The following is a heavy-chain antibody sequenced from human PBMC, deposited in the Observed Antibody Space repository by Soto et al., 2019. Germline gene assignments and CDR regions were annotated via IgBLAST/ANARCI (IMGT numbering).Heavy chain of an antibody. CDR3: ARNGGAVAGPWGYYYYGMDV. CDR2: INHSGST. V-gene: IGHV4-34*01. Sequence: PSETLSLTCAVYGGSFSGYYWSWIRQPPGKGLEWIGEINHSGSTNYNPSLKSRVTISVDTSKNQSSLKLSSVTAADTAVYYCARNGGAVAGPWGYYYYGMDVWGQGTTVTVSS. D-gene: IGHD6-19*01. J-gene: IGHJ6*02. CDR1: GGSFSGYY.